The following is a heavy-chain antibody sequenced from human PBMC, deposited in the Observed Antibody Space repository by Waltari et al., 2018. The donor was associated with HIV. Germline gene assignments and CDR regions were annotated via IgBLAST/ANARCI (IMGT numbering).Heavy chain of an antibody. Sequence: SWCSYAITWVRQAPGQGLEWMGGIIPIFGTSNYAQKFQGRVTITADESTSTVYMELSSLRSEDTAVYYCARVSEIYSSSSGAFDYWGQGTLVTVSS. V-gene: IGHV1-69*01. CDR2: IIPIFGTS. J-gene: IGHJ4*02. CDR3: ARVSEIYSSSSGAFDY. D-gene: IGHD6-6*01. CDR1: SWCSYA.